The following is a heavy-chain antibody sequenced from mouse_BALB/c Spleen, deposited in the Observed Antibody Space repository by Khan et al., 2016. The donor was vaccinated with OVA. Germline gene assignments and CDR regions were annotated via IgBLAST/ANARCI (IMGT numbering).Heavy chain of an antibody. CDR3: TRLGTTGWFAY. V-gene: IGHV1S135*01. D-gene: IGHD2-13*01. Sequence: VQLKESGPELMKPGASVKISCKASGYSFTNYYIHWVKQSHGQSLERIGYIDPFNGGTNYNQKFKGTATLTVDKSSSTAYMHLSSLTSEDSAVYYCTRLGTTGWFAYWGQGTLVTVSA. J-gene: IGHJ3*01. CDR1: GYSFTNYY. CDR2: IDPFNGGT.